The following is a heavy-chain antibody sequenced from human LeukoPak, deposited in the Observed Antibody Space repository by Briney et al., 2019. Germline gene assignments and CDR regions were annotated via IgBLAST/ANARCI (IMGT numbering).Heavy chain of an antibody. D-gene: IGHD6-19*01. CDR3: ARGIAVAGPDY. V-gene: IGHV3-30-3*01. CDR1: GFTVSSYA. CDR2: ISYDGSNK. J-gene: IGHJ4*02. Sequence: GSSLRLSCAASGFTVSSYAMDWVRQAPGKGLEWVAVISYDGSNKYYADSVKGRFTISRDNSKNTLYLQMNSLRAEDTAVYYCARGIAVAGPDYWGQGTLVTVSS.